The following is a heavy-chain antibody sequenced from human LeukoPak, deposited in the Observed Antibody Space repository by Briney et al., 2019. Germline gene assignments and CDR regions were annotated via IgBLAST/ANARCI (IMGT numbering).Heavy chain of an antibody. V-gene: IGHV3-21*04. CDR3: AKPQVLWFGESSNWFDP. J-gene: IGHJ5*02. D-gene: IGHD3-10*01. CDR2: ISSSSSYI. Sequence: GGSLRLSCAASGFTFSSYSMTWVRQAPGKGLEWVSSISSSSSYIYYADSVKGRFTISRDNAKNSLYLQMNSLRAEDTAVYYCAKPQVLWFGESSNWFDPWGQGTLVTVSS. CDR1: GFTFSSYS.